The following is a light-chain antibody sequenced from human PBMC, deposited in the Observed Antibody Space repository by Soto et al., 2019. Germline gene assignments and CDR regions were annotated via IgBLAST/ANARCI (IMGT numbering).Light chain of an antibody. CDR1: QSVSSSY. V-gene: IGKV3D-20*02. J-gene: IGKJ5*01. CDR2: GAS. Sequence: EIVFTQSPGTLSLSPGERATLSCRARQSVSSSYLAWYQQRPGQAPRLLIYGASTRATGIPDRFSGGGSGTDFTLTISSLEPEDFALYYCQQRSNRPPTFGQGTRLEIK. CDR3: QQRSNRPPT.